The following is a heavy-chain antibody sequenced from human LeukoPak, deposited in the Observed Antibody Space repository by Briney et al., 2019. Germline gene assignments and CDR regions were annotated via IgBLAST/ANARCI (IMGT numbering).Heavy chain of an antibody. CDR3: ARGHYTNYYRDV. D-gene: IGHD2-2*02. CDR2: INSNTGDT. V-gene: IGHV1-2*02. J-gene: IGHJ6*03. CDR1: GYTFTGYS. Sequence: GASVKVSCKASGYTFTGYSMHWVRQAPGQGLEWMGWINSNTGDTNYAQKFQGRVTMTGDTSISTAYLELSRLNSDDTAVYYCARGHYTNYYRDVWGKGTTVTVSS.